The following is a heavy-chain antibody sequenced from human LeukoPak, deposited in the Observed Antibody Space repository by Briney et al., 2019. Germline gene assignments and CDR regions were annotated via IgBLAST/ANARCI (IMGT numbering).Heavy chain of an antibody. CDR1: GFTFSNAW. CDR2: IKSKTDGGTT. J-gene: IGHJ4*02. D-gene: IGHD6-19*01. Sequence: GGSLRLSCAASGFTFSNAWMSWVRQAPGKGLEWVGRIKSKTDGGTTDYAAPVKGRFTISRDDSKNTLYLQMNSLKTEDTAVYYCTTVSQPVIAVDVGDYWGQGTLVTVSS. V-gene: IGHV3-15*01. CDR3: TTVSQPVIAVDVGDY.